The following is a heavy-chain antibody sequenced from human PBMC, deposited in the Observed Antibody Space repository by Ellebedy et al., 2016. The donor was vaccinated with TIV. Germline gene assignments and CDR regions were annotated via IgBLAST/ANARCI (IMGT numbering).Heavy chain of an antibody. CDR3: ARFAEMATIIFDY. J-gene: IGHJ4*02. V-gene: IGHV4-59*08. CDR1: GGSISSYY. Sequence: MPSETLSLTCTVSGGSISSYYWSWIRQPPGKGLEWIGYTYYSGSTNYNPSLKSRVTISVDTSKNQFSLKLSSVTAADTAVYYCARFAEMATIIFDYWGQGTLVTVSS. CDR2: TYYSGST. D-gene: IGHD5-24*01.